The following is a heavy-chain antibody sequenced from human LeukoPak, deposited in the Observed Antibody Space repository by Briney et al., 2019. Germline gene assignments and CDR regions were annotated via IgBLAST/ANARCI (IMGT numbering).Heavy chain of an antibody. Sequence: SETLSLTCTVSGGSISRSSFYWGWIRQSPGKGLEWIGNIHYSGTTYYNLSLKSRVSMSVGTSKSQFSLRLTSVTAADAAVDYCARPITPGIGVRAPFDFWGQGTLITVSS. CDR3: ARPITPGIGVRAPFDF. D-gene: IGHD1-26*01. CDR2: IHYSGTT. V-gene: IGHV4-39*01. CDR1: GGSISRSSFY. J-gene: IGHJ4*02.